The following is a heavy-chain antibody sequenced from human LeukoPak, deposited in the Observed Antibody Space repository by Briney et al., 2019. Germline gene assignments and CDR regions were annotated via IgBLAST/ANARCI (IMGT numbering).Heavy chain of an antibody. J-gene: IGHJ3*01. CDR3: ARLRFYYSDGQADSLDL. Sequence: GGSLRLSCAASGFTFSSYEMNWVRQAPGKGLEWVSYISTSGSIRYYADSVKGRFTISRDNGKNSLYLQMNSLRAEDTAVYYCARLRFYYSDGQADSLDLWGQGTKVTVTS. V-gene: IGHV3-48*03. CDR1: GFTFSSYE. CDR2: ISTSGSIR. D-gene: IGHD3-10*01.